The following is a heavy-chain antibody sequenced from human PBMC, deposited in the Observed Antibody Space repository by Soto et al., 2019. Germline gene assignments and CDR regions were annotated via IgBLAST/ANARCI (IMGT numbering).Heavy chain of an antibody. CDR3: ARDPGASDAFDI. CDR2: IYHSGST. V-gene: IGHV4-38-2*02. Sequence: SETLSLTCAVSGYSISSGYYWGWIRQPPGKGLEWIGSIYHSGSTYYNPPLKSRVTISVDTPKNQFSLKLSSVTAADTAVYYCARDPGASDAFDIWGQGTMVTVSS. D-gene: IGHD1-26*01. J-gene: IGHJ3*02. CDR1: GYSISSGYY.